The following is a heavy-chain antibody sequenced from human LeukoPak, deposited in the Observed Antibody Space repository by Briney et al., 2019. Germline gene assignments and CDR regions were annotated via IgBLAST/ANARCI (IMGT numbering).Heavy chain of an antibody. V-gene: IGHV4-59*01. CDR1: GGSISSYY. CDR2: IYYSGST. Sequence: WESLSLTCTVSGGSISSYYCSWIRQPPGKGLEWIGYIYYSGSTDSNPSLKSRVTISVDTSKNQFSLKLRSVTAADTAVYYCARRPRNDILTGTPFDYWGQGILVTVSS. D-gene: IGHD3-9*01. CDR3: ARRPRNDILTGTPFDY. J-gene: IGHJ4*02.